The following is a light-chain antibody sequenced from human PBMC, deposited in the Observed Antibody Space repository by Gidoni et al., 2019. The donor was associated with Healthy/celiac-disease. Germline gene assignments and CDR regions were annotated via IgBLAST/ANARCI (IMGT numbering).Light chain of an antibody. CDR2: DVS. CDR1: SSDVGGYNY. CDR3: SSYTSSSTWV. V-gene: IGLV2-14*01. J-gene: IGLJ3*02. Sequence: QSALTQPASVSGSPGQSITIPCPGTSSDVGGYNYVSWYQQHPGKARKLMIYDVSNRPSGVSNRFSGSKSGNTASLTISGLQAEDEADYYCSSYTSSSTWVFGGGTKLTVL.